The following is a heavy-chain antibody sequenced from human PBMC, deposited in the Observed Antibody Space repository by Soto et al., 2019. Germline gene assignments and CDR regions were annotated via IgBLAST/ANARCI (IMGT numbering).Heavy chain of an antibody. CDR2: IYSGGSA. Sequence: GGSLRLSCAASGFTVSSNYMSWVRQAPGKGLEWVSVIYSGGSAYYADSVKGRFTISRDNSKNTLYLRMNSLRAEDTAVYYCAREGVVPRDGAHYYYYGMDVWGQGTTVIVSS. CDR1: GFTVSSNY. D-gene: IGHD3-3*01. J-gene: IGHJ6*02. CDR3: AREGVVPRDGAHYYYYGMDV. V-gene: IGHV3-53*01.